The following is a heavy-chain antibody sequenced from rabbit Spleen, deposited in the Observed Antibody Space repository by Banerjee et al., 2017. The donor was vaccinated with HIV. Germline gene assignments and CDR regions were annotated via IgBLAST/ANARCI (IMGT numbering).Heavy chain of an antibody. CDR1: GFSFSSSYW. CDR3: ARDTASSFSSYGMDL. D-gene: IGHD6-1*01. V-gene: IGHV1S45*01. Sequence: QQQLEESGGDLVKPEGSLTLTCTASGFSFSSSYWVCWVHQAPGKGLEWIACIYIIGSGDTDYASWATGRFTISKTSSTTVTLQMTSLTVADTATYFCARDTASSFSSYGMDLWGPGTLVTVS. CDR2: IYIIGSGDT. J-gene: IGHJ6*01.